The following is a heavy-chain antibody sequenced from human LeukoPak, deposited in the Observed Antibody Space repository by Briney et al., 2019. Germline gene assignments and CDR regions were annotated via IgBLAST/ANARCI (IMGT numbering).Heavy chain of an antibody. CDR3: ARGRNAILRYLDWLPQAFLDY. D-gene: IGHD3-9*01. Sequence: SETLSLTCAVYGGSFSGYYWSWIRQPPGKGLEWIGEINHSGSTNYNPSLKSRVTISVDTSKNQFSLKLSSVTAADTAVYYCARGRNAILRYLDWLPQAFLDYWGQGTLVTVSS. J-gene: IGHJ4*02. CDR2: INHSGST. V-gene: IGHV4-34*01. CDR1: GGSFSGYY.